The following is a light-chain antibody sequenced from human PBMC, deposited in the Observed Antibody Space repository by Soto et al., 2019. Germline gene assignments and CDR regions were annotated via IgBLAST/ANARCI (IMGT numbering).Light chain of an antibody. CDR1: QSVSSGR. J-gene: IGKJ4*01. V-gene: IGKV3-20*01. Sequence: ENVLTQSPGTLSLFPGERATLSCRARQSVSSGRLAWYQQKPGQGPRPLIYGASHRATGIPERFRGRGSGTAFPLTINRLEPEDFAVYYSPHYVLSPHTFGGGTKVEIK. CDR3: PHYVLSPHT. CDR2: GAS.